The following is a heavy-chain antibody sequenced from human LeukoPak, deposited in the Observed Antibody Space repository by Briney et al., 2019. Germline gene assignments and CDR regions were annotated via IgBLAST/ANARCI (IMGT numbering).Heavy chain of an antibody. D-gene: IGHD2-2*01. CDR3: ARDLIPDCSSTSCYGSYYYYGMDV. Sequence: SVKVSCKASGGTFSSYAISWVRQAPGQGLEWMGRIIPILGIANYAQKFQGRVTITADKSTSTAYMELSSLRSEDTVVYYCARDLIPDCSSTSCYGSYYYYGMDVWGQGTTVTVSS. V-gene: IGHV1-69*04. CDR1: GGTFSSYA. J-gene: IGHJ6*02. CDR2: IIPILGIA.